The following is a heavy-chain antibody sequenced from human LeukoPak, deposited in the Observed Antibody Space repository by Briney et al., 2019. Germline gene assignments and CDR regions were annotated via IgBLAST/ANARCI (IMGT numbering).Heavy chain of an antibody. Sequence: GGSLRLSCAASGLTFSSCAMSWVRQAPGKGLEWVSAISGSGGSTYYADSVKGRFTISRDNAKDSLYLQMNSLRAEDTAVYYCAELGITMIGGVWGKGTTVTISS. D-gene: IGHD3-10*02. CDR3: AELGITMIGGV. J-gene: IGHJ6*04. CDR1: GLTFSSCA. CDR2: ISGSGGST. V-gene: IGHV3-23*01.